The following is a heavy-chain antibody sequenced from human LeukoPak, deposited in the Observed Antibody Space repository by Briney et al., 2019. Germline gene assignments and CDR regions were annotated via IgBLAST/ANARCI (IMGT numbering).Heavy chain of an antibody. CDR3: ASAIPADYFDY. D-gene: IGHD2-2*02. CDR1: GFTFSSYW. V-gene: IGHV3-7*01. Sequence: AGGSLRLSCAASGFTFSSYWMSWVRQAPGKGLEWVANIKQHGSEKYYADSVKGRFTTSRDNAKNSLYLQMNSLRAEDTAVYYCASAIPADYFDYWGQGTLVTVSS. CDR2: IKQHGSEK. J-gene: IGHJ4*02.